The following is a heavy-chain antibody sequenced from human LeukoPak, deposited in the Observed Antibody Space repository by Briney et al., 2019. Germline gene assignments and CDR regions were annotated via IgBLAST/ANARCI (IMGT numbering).Heavy chain of an antibody. V-gene: IGHV4-59*01. CDR3: ARDRPIAAAHPWRWFDP. CDR2: IYYSGST. Sequence: PSETLSLTCTVSGGSTSSYYWSWIRQPPGKGLEWIGYIYYSGSTNYNPSLKSRVTISVDTSKNQFSLKLSSVTAADTAVYYCARDRPIAAAHPWRWFDPWGQGTLVTVSS. D-gene: IGHD6-13*01. CDR1: GGSTSSYY. J-gene: IGHJ5*02.